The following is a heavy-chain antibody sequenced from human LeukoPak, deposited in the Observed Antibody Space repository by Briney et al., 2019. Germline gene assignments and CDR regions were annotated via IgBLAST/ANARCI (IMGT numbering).Heavy chain of an antibody. Sequence: GGSLRLSCAASGFIFSTYWMGWVRQAPGKGLEWVANIKQDESEKYYVDSVKGRFTISRDNAKNSLYLQMNSLRAADTAVYYCARGGVLSGYPTPYFDYWGQGTLVTVSS. CDR2: IKQDESEK. CDR3: ARGGVLSGYPTPYFDY. D-gene: IGHD3-22*01. J-gene: IGHJ4*02. CDR1: GFIFSTYW. V-gene: IGHV3-7*03.